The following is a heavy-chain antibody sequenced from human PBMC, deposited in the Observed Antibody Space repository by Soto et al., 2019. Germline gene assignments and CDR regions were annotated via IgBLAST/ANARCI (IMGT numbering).Heavy chain of an antibody. D-gene: IGHD3-22*01. Sequence: SETLSLTCAVYGGSFSGYYWSWIRQPPGKGPEWIGEINHSGSTNSNPSLKSRVTISVDTSKNQFSLKLSSVTAADRAVYHCARGVPMIVEAQRDAPDKYYFDSWGQGPQVPVSS. V-gene: IGHV4-34*01. CDR3: ARGVPMIVEAQRDAPDKYYFDS. CDR1: GGSFSGYY. CDR2: INHSGST. J-gene: IGHJ4*02.